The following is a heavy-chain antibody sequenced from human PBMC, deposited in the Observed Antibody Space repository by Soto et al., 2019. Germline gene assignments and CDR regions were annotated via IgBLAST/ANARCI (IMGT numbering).Heavy chain of an antibody. CDR3: ARLGEDIVVVPAANQYYYYYYYMDV. J-gene: IGHJ6*03. CDR1: GGSISSYY. V-gene: IGHV4-59*08. D-gene: IGHD2-2*01. Sequence: SETLSLTCTVSGGSISSYYWSWIRQPPGKGLEWIGYIYYSGSTNYNPSLKSRVTISVDTSKNQFSLKLSSVTAADTTVYYCARLGEDIVVVPAANQYYYYYYYMDVWGKGTTVTVSS. CDR2: IYYSGST.